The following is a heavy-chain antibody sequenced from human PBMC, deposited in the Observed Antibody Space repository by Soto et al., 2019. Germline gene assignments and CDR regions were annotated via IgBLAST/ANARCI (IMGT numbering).Heavy chain of an antibody. Sequence: QLQLQESGSGLVKPSQTLSLTCAVSGGSIDSGGYSWSWIRQPPGKGLEWIGYIYHRGSTYYNPSTKSRVIISVDTSKNQFSLKLTSVTAADTAVYYCARGLVRPQEWFDPWGQGTLVTVSS. V-gene: IGHV4-30-2*01. CDR3: ARGLVRPQEWFDP. CDR2: IYHRGST. CDR1: GGSIDSGGYS. J-gene: IGHJ5*02.